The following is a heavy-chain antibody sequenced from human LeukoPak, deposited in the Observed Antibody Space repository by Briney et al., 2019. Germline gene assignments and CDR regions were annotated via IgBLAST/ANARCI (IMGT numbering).Heavy chain of an antibody. CDR2: IKSRAEGGTP. J-gene: IGHJ3*02. CDR3: ATQGVLDAFDI. Sequence: GGSLRLSCAASGFTFRDAWMIWVRQAPGKGLEWVGRIKSRAEGGTPDYAAPVTGRFTISRDDSNGTLFLQMNSLTTEDTAVYYCATQGVLDAFDIWGQGTMVIVSS. CDR1: GFTFRDAW. V-gene: IGHV3-15*01. D-gene: IGHD3-10*01.